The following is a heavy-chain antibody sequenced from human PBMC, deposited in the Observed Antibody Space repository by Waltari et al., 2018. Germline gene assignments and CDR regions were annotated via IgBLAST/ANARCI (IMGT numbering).Heavy chain of an antibody. CDR1: GFTYSMYW. D-gene: IGHD4-17*01. V-gene: IGHV3-74*01. Sequence: EVQLVESGGGLVQPGGSLRLSCAASGFTYSMYWMHWVRQAPGKGLVWFSRSNIDGSRTSYADSVKGRFTISKDNAKNTVYLQMNSLRAEDTAIYYCARGARRTTVTTGWWYFDLWGRGTLVTVSS. CDR2: SNIDGSRT. J-gene: IGHJ2*01. CDR3: ARGARRTTVTTGWWYFDL.